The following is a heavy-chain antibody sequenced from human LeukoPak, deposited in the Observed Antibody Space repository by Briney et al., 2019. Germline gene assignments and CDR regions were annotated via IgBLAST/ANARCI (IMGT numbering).Heavy chain of an antibody. CDR1: GFTFTSYG. D-gene: IGHD2/OR15-2a*01. CDR3: TRGSNSHQYSFDS. J-gene: IGHJ4*02. V-gene: IGHV3-30*02. Sequence: PGGSLRLSCAASGFTFTSYGMHWVRQAPGKGLEWVALTRYDKSNIYYADSVKGRFTISRDNSRNTLYLQMSSLRAEDTAVYYCTRGSNSHQYSFDSWGQGTLVTVSS. CDR2: TRYDKSNI.